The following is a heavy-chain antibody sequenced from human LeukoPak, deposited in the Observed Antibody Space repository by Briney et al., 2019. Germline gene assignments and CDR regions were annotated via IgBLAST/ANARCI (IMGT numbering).Heavy chain of an antibody. D-gene: IGHD6-6*01. V-gene: IGHV4-59*02. J-gene: IGHJ5*02. CDR3: ARYSSTSGCFDP. CDR1: GGSVSDYY. CDR2: IYYTGST. Sequence: SETLSLTCTVSGGSVSDYYWSWIRQSPGKGLEWIGSIYYTGSTNYNPSLKSRVTISIDTSKNQFSLKLTSMTAADTAIYFCARYSSTSGCFDPWGQGTLVTVSS.